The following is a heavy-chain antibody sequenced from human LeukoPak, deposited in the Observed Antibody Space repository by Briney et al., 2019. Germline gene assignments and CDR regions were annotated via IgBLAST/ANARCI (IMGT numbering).Heavy chain of an antibody. CDR2: INHSGST. V-gene: IGHV4-34*01. D-gene: IGHD2-2*02. CDR1: GGSFSGYY. Sequence: SETQSLTCAVYGGSFSGYYWSWIRQPPGKGLEWIGEINHSGSTNYNPSLKSRVTISVDTSKNQFSLKLSSVTAADTAVYYCARGWGYCSSTSCYKIGYYYYGMDVWGQGTTVTVSS. J-gene: IGHJ6*02. CDR3: ARGWGYCSSTSCYKIGYYYYGMDV.